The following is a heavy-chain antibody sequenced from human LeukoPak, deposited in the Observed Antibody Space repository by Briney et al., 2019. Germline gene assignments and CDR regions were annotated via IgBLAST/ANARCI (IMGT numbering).Heavy chain of an antibody. CDR1: GSAISSSSYY. CDR3: VTNYYYYMDV. J-gene: IGHJ6*03. V-gene: IGHV4-39*07. CDR2: IYYSGNT. Sequence: SSETLSLSCAVAGSAISSSSYYLGWVRQPPGKGLEGIGSIYYSGNTDYNPSLKSRVTISVDTSKNQFSLKLSAVTAADTYWYYCVTNYYYYMDVWGKGTTVTVSS.